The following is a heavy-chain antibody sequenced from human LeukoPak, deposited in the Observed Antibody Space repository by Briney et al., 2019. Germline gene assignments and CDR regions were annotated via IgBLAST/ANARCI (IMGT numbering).Heavy chain of an antibody. D-gene: IGHD3-22*01. V-gene: IGHV4-59*01. CDR2: INYSGST. J-gene: IGHJ6*03. CDR1: GGSISSYY. Sequence: PSETLSLTCTVSGGSISSYYWSWIRQPPGKGLEWIGYINYSGSTNYNPSLESRVTISVDTSKNQFSLKLSSVTAADTAVYYCAREGRGNLYYDSSGYYGYYYYYMDVWGKGTTVTVSS. CDR3: AREGRGNLYYDSSGYYGYYYYYMDV.